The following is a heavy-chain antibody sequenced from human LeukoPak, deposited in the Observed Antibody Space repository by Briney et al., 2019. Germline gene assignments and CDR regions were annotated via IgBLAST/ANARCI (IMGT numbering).Heavy chain of an antibody. D-gene: IGHD3-22*01. Sequence: SETLSLTCAVYGGSFSGYYWSWIRQPPGKGLEWIGEINHSGSTNYNPSLKSRVTISVDTSKNQFSLKLSSVTAADTAVYYCARGTYFYDSSGYLLPFDYWGQGTLVTVSS. CDR1: GGSFSGYY. CDR3: ARGTYFYDSSGYLLPFDY. J-gene: IGHJ4*02. CDR2: INHSGST. V-gene: IGHV4-34*09.